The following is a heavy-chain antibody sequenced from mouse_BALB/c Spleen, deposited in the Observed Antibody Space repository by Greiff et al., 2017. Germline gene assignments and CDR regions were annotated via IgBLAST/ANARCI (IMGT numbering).Heavy chain of an antibody. CDR2: ISSGGST. CDR3: ARRTVVEDYFDY. Sequence: EVLLVESGGGLVKPGGSLKLSCAASGFTFSSYAMSWVRQTPEKRLEWVASISSGGSTYYPDSVKGRFTISRDNARNILYLQMSSLRSEDTAMYYCARRTVVEDYFDYWGQGTTLTVSS. V-gene: IGHV5-6-5*01. D-gene: IGHD1-1*01. J-gene: IGHJ2*01. CDR1: GFTFSSYA.